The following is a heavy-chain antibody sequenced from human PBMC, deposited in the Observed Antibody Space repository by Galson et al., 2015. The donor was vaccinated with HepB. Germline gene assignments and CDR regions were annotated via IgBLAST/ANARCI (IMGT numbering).Heavy chain of an antibody. Sequence: PALVKPTQTLTLTCTVSGFPLSNGRMGVSWIRQPPGKALEWLAHSFSNDEKSYTTSLKSRLTISKDTSKSQVVLTTTNMDPVDTATYYCARSRSSSSGSDWYFDLWGRGILVTVSS. V-gene: IGHV2-26*01. J-gene: IGHJ2*01. CDR2: SFSNDEK. CDR1: GFPLSNGRMG. CDR3: ARSRSSSSGSDWYFDL. D-gene: IGHD6-6*01.